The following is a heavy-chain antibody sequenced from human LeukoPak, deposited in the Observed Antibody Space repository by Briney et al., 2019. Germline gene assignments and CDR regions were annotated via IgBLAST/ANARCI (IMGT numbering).Heavy chain of an antibody. D-gene: IGHD5-24*01. Sequence: ASVKVSCKASGYTFTSYYMHWVRQAPGQGLEWMGIINPSGGSTSYAQKFQGRVTMTRDTSTSTVYMELSSLRSEDTAVYYCARAFKAERWLHYNLYYYHMDVWGKGTTVTISS. J-gene: IGHJ6*03. CDR2: INPSGGST. V-gene: IGHV1-46*01. CDR3: ARAFKAERWLHYNLYYYHMDV. CDR1: GYTFTSYY.